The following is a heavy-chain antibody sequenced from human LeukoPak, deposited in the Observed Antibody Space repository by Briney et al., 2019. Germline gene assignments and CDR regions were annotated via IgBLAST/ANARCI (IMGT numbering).Heavy chain of an antibody. CDR2: INYSGYT. J-gene: IGHJ4*02. V-gene: IGHV4-39*01. D-gene: IGHD3-22*01. CDR3: ARPGYYDNSGFNFDY. CDR1: GGSISSSTVY. Sequence: PSETLSLTCTVSGGSISSSTVYWGWIRQPPGKGLEWIGGINYSGYTYYNPSPKSRVTISVDTPKNQFSLKLSSVTAADTAVYYCARPGYYDNSGFNFDYWGQGTLVTVSS.